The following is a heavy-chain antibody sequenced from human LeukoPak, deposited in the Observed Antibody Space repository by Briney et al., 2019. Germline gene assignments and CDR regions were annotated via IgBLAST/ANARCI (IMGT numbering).Heavy chain of an antibody. V-gene: IGHV4-39*01. CDR3: ASHMAAIYYFDY. J-gene: IGHJ4*02. D-gene: IGHD5-18*01. CDR1: GGSISSSSYY. CDR2: IYYSGST. Sequence: PSETLSLTCTVSGGSISSSSYYWGWLRQPPGKGLEWIGSIYYSGSTYYTPSLKSRVTISVDTYKNQFSLKLSSVTAADTAVYYCASHMAAIYYFDYWGQGTLVTVSS.